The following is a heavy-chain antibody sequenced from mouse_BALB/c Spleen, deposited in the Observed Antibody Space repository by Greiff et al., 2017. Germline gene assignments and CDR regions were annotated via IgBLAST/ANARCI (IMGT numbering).Heavy chain of an antibody. J-gene: IGHJ4*01. Sequence: VQLKESGAELVKPGASVKLSCKASGYTFTSYSMYWVKQRPGQGLEWIGEINPSNGGTNFNEKFKSKATLTVDKSSSTAYMQLSSLTSEDSAVYYCTRSYRYYAMDYWGQGTSVTVSS. D-gene: IGHD2-14*01. CDR1: GYTFTSYS. V-gene: IGHV1S81*02. CDR2: INPSNGGT. CDR3: TRSYRYYAMDY.